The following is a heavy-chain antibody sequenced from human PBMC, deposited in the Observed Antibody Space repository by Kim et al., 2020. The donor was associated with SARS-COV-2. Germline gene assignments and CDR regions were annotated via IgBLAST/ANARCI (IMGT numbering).Heavy chain of an antibody. CDR2: ISSSGSTI. Sequence: GGSLRLSCAASGFTFSSYEMNWVRQAPGKGLEWVSYISSSGSTIYYADSVKGRFTISRDNAKNSLYLQMNSLRAEDTAVYYCARDLPTMVRGAFDYWGQGTLVTVSS. J-gene: IGHJ4*02. D-gene: IGHD3-10*01. CDR3: ARDLPTMVRGAFDY. V-gene: IGHV3-48*03. CDR1: GFTFSSYE.